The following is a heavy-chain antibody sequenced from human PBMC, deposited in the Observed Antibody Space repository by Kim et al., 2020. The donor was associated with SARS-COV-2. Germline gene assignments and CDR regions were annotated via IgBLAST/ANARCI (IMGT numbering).Heavy chain of an antibody. CDR3: FTYCGGDCSEYFQQ. J-gene: IGHJ1*01. V-gene: IGHV4-59*01. Sequence: YNPSLKSRVTISVDTSKNQFLLNLSYVTAADTAVYYCFTYCGGDCSEYFQQWGQGTLVTVSS. D-gene: IGHD2-21*02.